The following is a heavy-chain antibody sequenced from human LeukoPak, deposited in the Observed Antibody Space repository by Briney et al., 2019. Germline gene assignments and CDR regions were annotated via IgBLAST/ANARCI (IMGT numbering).Heavy chain of an antibody. V-gene: IGHV4-38-2*02. Sequence: SETLSLTCTVSGYSISSGYYWAWIRQPPGKGLEWIGSIFHTGSTYHNPSLKSRVTISVDTSKNQFSLKLSSVTAADTAVYYCARQYSSSWYRRGDFQHWGQGTLVTVSS. D-gene: IGHD6-13*01. CDR3: ARQYSSSWYRRGDFQH. CDR1: GYSISSGYY. CDR2: IFHTGST. J-gene: IGHJ1*01.